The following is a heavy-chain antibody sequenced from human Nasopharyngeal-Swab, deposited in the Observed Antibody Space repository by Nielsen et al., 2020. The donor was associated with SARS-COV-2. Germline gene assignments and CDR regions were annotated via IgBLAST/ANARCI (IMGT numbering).Heavy chain of an antibody. V-gene: IGHV3-43*02. Sequence: RGSLRLSCAASGFTFGDYAMHWIRQAPGKGMEWVSVISGDGASTYYPDSVKGRFTVSRDNSKDSLYLQMDSLRTEDTAFYYCAKDFGGNSVMTFDYWGQGILVTVSS. CDR1: GFTFGDYA. CDR3: AKDFGGNSVMTFDY. D-gene: IGHD4-23*01. CDR2: ISGDGAST. J-gene: IGHJ4*02.